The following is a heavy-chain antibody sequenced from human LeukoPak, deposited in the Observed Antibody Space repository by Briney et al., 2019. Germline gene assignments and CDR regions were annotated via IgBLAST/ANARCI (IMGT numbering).Heavy chain of an antibody. V-gene: IGHV1-8*01. CDR1: GYSFTNYD. Sequence: ASVKVSCKASGYSFTNYDINWVRQATGQGLEWMGWINPNNGNTGYAQKFQDRVTITRDTSINTVYMELSSLRSEDTAVYYCATDAFTKDAFDIWGQGTMVTVSS. D-gene: IGHD2-8*01. CDR2: INPNNGNT. CDR3: ATDAFTKDAFDI. J-gene: IGHJ3*02.